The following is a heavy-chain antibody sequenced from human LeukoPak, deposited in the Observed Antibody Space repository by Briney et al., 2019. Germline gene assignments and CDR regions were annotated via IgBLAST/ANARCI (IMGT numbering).Heavy chain of an antibody. J-gene: IGHJ4*02. CDR1: GFTFSSYS. CDR3: ARDWRVAAAGFYGY. D-gene: IGHD6-13*01. Sequence: GGSLRLSCAASGFTFSSYSMNWVRQAPGKGLEWVSSISSSSSYIYYADSVKGRFTISRDNAKNSLYLQMNSLRAEDTAVYYCARDWRVAAAGFYGYWGQGTLVTVSS. V-gene: IGHV3-21*01. CDR2: ISSSSSYI.